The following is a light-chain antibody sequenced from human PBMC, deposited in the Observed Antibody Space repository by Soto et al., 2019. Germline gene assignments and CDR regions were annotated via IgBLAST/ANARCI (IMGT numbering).Light chain of an antibody. CDR1: SSNIGSNT. CDR2: SNN. J-gene: IGLJ2*01. V-gene: IGLV1-44*01. CDR3: AAWDDSLSAVV. Sequence: QSVLTQPPSASGTPGQRVTISCSGSSSNIGSNTVNWYQQLPGTAPKLLIYSNNQRPSGVPDRFSGSKSGTSASLAISGLQSEDEADYYCAAWDDSLSAVVFGGGTQLTV.